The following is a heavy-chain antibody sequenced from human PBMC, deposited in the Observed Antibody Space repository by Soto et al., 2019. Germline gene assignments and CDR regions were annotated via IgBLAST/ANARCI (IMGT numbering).Heavy chain of an antibody. D-gene: IGHD3-3*02. V-gene: IGHV4-39*01. CDR2: IYCGGTT. Sequence: QLHLQESGPGLVKPSWTLSLTCTVSGGSVSITNYYWAWVRQSPGKGLEWIASIYCGGTTYYNPSLQRRVSIFVATSTTQFSLNLTSVTAADSSMYYCVRHARAQIRPFDYWGQGTLVAVSS. J-gene: IGHJ4*02. CDR1: GGSVSITNYY. CDR3: VRHARAQIRPFDY.